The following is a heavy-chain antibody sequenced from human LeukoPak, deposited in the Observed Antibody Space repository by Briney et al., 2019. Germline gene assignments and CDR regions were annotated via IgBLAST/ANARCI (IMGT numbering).Heavy chain of an antibody. CDR1: GGSFSGYY. V-gene: IGHV4-34*01. CDR3: ARGIPLLKWFDP. J-gene: IGHJ5*02. Sequence: SETLSLTCAVYGGSFSGYYWTWIRQPPGKGLEWIGEIHQSGSANYNPSLKSRFTLSVDTSTNQDSLKLTSVTAADTAMYYCARGIPLLKWFDPWGLGTLVTVSS. CDR2: IHQSGSA. D-gene: IGHD2-21*01.